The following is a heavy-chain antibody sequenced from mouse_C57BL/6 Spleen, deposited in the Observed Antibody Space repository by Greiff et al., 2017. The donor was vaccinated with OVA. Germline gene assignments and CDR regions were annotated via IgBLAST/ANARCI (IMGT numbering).Heavy chain of an antibody. CDR2: ISSGSSTI. D-gene: IGHD3-2*02. CDR1: GFTFSDYG. Sequence: EVKLMESGGGLVKPGGSLKLSCAASGFTFSDYGMHWVRQAPEKGLEWVAYISSGSSTIYYADTVKGRFTISRDNAKNTLFLQMTSLRSEDTAMYYCAKETAQATSPVYWGQGTLVTVSA. CDR3: AKETAQATSPVY. V-gene: IGHV5-17*01. J-gene: IGHJ3*01.